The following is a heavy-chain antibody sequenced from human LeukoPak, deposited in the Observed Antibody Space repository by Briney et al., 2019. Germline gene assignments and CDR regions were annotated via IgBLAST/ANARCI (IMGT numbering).Heavy chain of an antibody. V-gene: IGHV3-23*01. CDR2: ISGSGGST. D-gene: IGHD1-26*01. Sequence: GGSLRLSCAASGFTFSSYAMSWVRQAPGKGLEWVSAISGSGGSTYYADSVKGRFTISRDNSKNTLYLQMNSLRAEDTAVYYCAKDSLWGGSYYNWFDPWGQGTLVTVSS. J-gene: IGHJ5*02. CDR1: GFTFSSYA. CDR3: AKDSLWGGSYYNWFDP.